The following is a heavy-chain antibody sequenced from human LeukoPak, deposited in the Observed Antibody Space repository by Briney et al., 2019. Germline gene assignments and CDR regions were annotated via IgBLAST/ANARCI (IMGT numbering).Heavy chain of an antibody. CDR1: GFTFSSYS. Sequence: KTGGSLRLSCAASGFTFSSYSMNWVRQAPGKGLEWVSSISSSSSYIYYADSVKGRFTISRDNAKNSLYLQMNSLRAEDTAVYYCARGGTSTYYDSWSGYYQGYFDYWGQGTLVTVSS. CDR3: ARGGTSTYYDSWSGYYQGYFDY. D-gene: IGHD3-3*01. CDR2: ISSSSSYI. J-gene: IGHJ4*02. V-gene: IGHV3-21*01.